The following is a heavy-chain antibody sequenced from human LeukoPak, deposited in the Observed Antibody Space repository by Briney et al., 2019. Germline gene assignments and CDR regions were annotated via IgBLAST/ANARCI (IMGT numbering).Heavy chain of an antibody. J-gene: IGHJ4*02. Sequence: PGGSLKLSCAASGFTISSNYMSWVRQAPGKGREWVSVIYSGGGTYYADSVRGRFTISRDNSKNTLYLQMNSLRAEDTAVYYCARGPTYSSSWYYFDYWGQGTLVTVSS. CDR1: GFTISSNY. CDR2: IYSGGGT. V-gene: IGHV3-53*01. CDR3: ARGPTYSSSWYYFDY. D-gene: IGHD6-13*01.